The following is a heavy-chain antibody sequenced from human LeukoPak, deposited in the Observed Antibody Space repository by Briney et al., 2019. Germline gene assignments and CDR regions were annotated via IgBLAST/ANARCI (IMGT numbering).Heavy chain of an antibody. V-gene: IGHV4-59*01. CDR2: TYDSGTT. CDR1: GGSISSYY. CDR3: ARSVVVTATLRYHYGMDV. D-gene: IGHD2-21*02. J-gene: IGHJ6*02. Sequence: SETLSLTCTVPGGSISSYYWNWIRQPPGKGPHPLGYTYDSGTTNYIPSLKSRVTMSVDSSKNHFSLKLTSVTAADTAVYYCARSVVVTATLRYHYGMDVWGQGTTVTVSS.